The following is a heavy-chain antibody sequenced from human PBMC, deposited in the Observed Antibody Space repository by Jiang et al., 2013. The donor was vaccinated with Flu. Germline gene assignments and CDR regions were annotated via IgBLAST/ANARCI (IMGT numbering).Heavy chain of an antibody. CDR1: GGSISSSSYY. CDR2: IYYSGST. J-gene: IGHJ5*02. V-gene: IGHV4-39*01. D-gene: IGHD3-10*01. CDR3: ARHGYGSGFSWFDP. Sequence: GSGLVKPSETLSLTCTVSGGSISSSSYYWGWIRQPPGKGLEWIGSIYYSGSTYYNPSLKSRVTISVDTSKNQFSLKLSSVTAADTAVYYCARHGYGSGFSWFDPWGQGTLVTVSS.